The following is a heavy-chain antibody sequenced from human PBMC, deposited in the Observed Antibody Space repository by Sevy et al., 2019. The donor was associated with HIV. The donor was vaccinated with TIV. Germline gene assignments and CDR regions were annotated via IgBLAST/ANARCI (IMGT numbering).Heavy chain of an antibody. Sequence: GGSLRLSCTASGFPFSSYDMNWVRQAPGQGLEWISSISSSSNFVYQADSVKGRFTISRDNAKNSLFLQMNSLTVEDTAVYYCARDRGVPRTRGSYQYGMDVWGQGTTFTVSS. V-gene: IGHV3-21*06. D-gene: IGHD3-16*01. CDR1: GFPFSSYD. J-gene: IGHJ6*02. CDR3: ARDRGVPRTRGSYQYGMDV. CDR2: ISSSSNFV.